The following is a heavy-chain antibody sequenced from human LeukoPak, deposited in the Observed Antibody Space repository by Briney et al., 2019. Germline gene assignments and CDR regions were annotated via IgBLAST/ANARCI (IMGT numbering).Heavy chain of an antibody. V-gene: IGHV4-34*01. D-gene: IGHD3-10*01. J-gene: IGHJ4*02. CDR1: GRSFSGYY. CDR3: ARGHYYGSGSYDH. Sequence: SETLSFTCAVYGRSFSGYYWSWIRQPPGKGLEWIGEINHSGSTNYNPSLKSRVTISVDTSKNQFSLKLSSVTAADTAVYYCARGHYYGSGSYDHWGQGTLVTVSS. CDR2: INHSGST.